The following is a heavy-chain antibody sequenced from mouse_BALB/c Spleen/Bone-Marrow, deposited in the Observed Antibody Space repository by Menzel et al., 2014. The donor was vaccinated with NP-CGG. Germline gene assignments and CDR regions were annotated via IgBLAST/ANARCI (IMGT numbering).Heavy chain of an antibody. J-gene: IGHJ4*01. V-gene: IGHV7-3*02. CDR2: IRNKANGYTT. Sequence: EVKVEESGGGLVQPGGSLRLSCATSGFTFTDYYMSWVRQPPGKALEWLGFIRNKANGYTTEYSASVKGRFTISRDNSQSILYLQMNTLGAEDSATYYCARDDYYAMDYWGQGTSVTVSS. CDR3: ARDDYYAMDY. CDR1: GFTFTDYY.